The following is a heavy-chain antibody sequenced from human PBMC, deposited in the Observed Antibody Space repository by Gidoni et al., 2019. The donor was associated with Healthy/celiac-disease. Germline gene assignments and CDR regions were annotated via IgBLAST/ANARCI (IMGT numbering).Heavy chain of an antibody. D-gene: IGHD4-17*01. CDR3: AKDMDGDYENIDY. Sequence: EVQLVESGGGLVQPGRSLRLSCAASGFPFDDYAMHWVRQAPGKGLEWVSGISWNSGSIGYADSVKGRFTISRDNAKNSLYLQMNSLRAEDTALYYCAKDMDGDYENIDYWGQGTLVTVSS. CDR2: ISWNSGSI. J-gene: IGHJ4*02. V-gene: IGHV3-9*01. CDR1: GFPFDDYA.